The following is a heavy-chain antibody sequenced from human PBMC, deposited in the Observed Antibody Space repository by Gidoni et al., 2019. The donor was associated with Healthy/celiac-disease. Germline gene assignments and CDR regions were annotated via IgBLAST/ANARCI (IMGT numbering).Heavy chain of an antibody. CDR3: ARGAGGPYDFWSGYPPVVWFDP. CDR2: IYYSGST. D-gene: IGHD3-3*01. V-gene: IGHV4-39*01. J-gene: IGHJ5*02. Sequence: QLQLQESGPGLVKPSETLSLTCTVSGGSISSSSYYWGWIRQPPGKGLEWIGSIYYSGSTYYNPSLKSRVTISVDTSKNQFSLKLSSGTAADTAVYYCARGAGGPYDFWSGYPPVVWFDPWGQGTLVTVSS. CDR1: GGSISSSSYY.